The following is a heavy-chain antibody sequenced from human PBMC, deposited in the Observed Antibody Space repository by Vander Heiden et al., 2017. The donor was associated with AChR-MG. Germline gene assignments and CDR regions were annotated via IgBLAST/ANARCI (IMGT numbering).Heavy chain of an antibody. CDR1: GYTFTNYG. V-gene: IGHV1-18*01. J-gene: IGHJ4*02. CDR3: ARDRAGYCSSTSCSDFDY. Sequence: QVQLVQSGAEVKKPGASVKVSCKAPGYTFTNYGISWVRQAPGQGLEWMGWISAYNGNTNYAQRRQGRVTLTTDTSTRTASRELRSLTSDDTAVYYCARDRAGYCSSTSCSDFDYWGRGTPWSPSPQ. CDR2: ISAYNGNT. D-gene: IGHD2-2*01.